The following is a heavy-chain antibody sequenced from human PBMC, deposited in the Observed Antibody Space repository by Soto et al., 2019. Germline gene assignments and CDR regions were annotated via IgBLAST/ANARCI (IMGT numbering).Heavy chain of an antibody. D-gene: IGHD3-9*01. J-gene: IGHJ4*02. CDR1: GFTFSSYG. Sequence: QVQLVESGGGVVQPGRSLRLSCAASGFTFSSYGMHWVRQAPGKGREWVAVIWYDGSNKYYADSVKGRFTISRDNSKNTLYLQMNSLRAEDTAVYYCARGRAYSDILTGYYDYYFDYWGQGTLVTVSS. CDR2: IWYDGSNK. V-gene: IGHV3-33*01. CDR3: ARGRAYSDILTGYYDYYFDY.